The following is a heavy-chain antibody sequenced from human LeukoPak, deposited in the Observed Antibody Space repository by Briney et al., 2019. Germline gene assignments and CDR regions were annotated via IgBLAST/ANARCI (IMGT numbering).Heavy chain of an antibody. CDR1: GFTFDDYA. J-gene: IGHJ4*02. CDR2: ISWNSGSI. D-gene: IGHD4-17*01. V-gene: IGHV3-9*01. CDR3: AKEANGDASDY. Sequence: PGGSLRLSCAASGFTFDDYAMHWVRQAPGKGLEWVSGISWNSGSIGYADSVKGRFTISRDNAKNSLYLQMNSLRAEDTAVYYCAKEANGDASDYWGQGTLVTVSS.